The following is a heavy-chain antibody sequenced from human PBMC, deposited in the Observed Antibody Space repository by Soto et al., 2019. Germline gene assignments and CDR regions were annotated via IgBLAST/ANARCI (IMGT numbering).Heavy chain of an antibody. CDR3: ARLWLFYDVLTGYYRYDGMDF. CDR1: GGSLNSNTYY. CDR2: IYYSGST. J-gene: IGHJ6*02. Sequence: LSLTCTVSGGSLNSNTYYWGWIRQPPGQGLEWIGSIYYSGSTFYNPSLQSRATISVDTSKNQFSLKLSSVTASDTAVYYCARLWLFYDVLTGYYRYDGMDFWSQGTTVTVSS. D-gene: IGHD3-9*01. V-gene: IGHV4-39*01.